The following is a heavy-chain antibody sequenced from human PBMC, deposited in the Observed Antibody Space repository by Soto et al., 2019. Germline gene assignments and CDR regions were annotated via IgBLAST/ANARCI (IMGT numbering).Heavy chain of an antibody. J-gene: IGHJ4*02. V-gene: IGHV4-39*01. CDR3: ARSMVRGVISAQYFDY. CDR1: GGSISSSSYY. Sequence: SETLSLTCTVSGGSISSSSYYWGWIRQPPGKGLEWIGSIYYSGSTYYNPSLKSRVTISVDTSKNQFSLKLSSVTAADTAVYYCARSMVRGVISAQYFDYWGQGTLVTVSS. CDR2: IYYSGST. D-gene: IGHD3-10*01.